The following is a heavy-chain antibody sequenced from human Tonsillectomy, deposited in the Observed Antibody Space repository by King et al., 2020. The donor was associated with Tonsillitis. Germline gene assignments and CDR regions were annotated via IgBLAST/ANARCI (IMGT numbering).Heavy chain of an antibody. CDR1: GFTFSSYE. CDR2: ISSSGSTI. CDR3: AREWDGYYYMDV. D-gene: IGHD1-26*01. V-gene: IGHV3-48*03. Sequence: EVQLVQSGGGLVQPGGSLRLSCAASGFTFSSYEMNWVRQAPGKGLEWVSYISSSGSTIYYPDSVKGRFTISRDNAKNSLYLQMNSLRAEETAVYYCAREWDGYYYMDVWGKGTTVTVSS. J-gene: IGHJ6*03.